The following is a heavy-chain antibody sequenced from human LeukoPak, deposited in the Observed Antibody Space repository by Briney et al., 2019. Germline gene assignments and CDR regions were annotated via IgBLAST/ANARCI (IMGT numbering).Heavy chain of an antibody. Sequence: SETLSLTCTVSGGSISSGGYYWSWIRQHPGKGLEWIGYIYYSGSTYYNPSLKSRVTISVDTSKNRFSLKLSSVTAADTAVYYCARMENCGGDCYFFDAFDIWGQGTMVTVSS. J-gene: IGHJ3*02. CDR1: GGSISSGGYY. V-gene: IGHV4-31*03. D-gene: IGHD2-21*02. CDR2: IYYSGST. CDR3: ARMENCGGDCYFFDAFDI.